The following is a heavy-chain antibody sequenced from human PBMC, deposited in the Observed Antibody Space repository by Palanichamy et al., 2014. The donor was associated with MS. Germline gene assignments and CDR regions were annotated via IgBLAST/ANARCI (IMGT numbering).Heavy chain of an antibody. J-gene: IGHJ5*02. CDR2: INPSGGSR. CDR3: ARAFDYGGNWELTWFDP. D-gene: IGHD4-23*01. V-gene: IGHV1-46*01. Sequence: VQLVQSGAEVRKPGASVKVSCKASGYTFTSYYMHWVRQAPGQGLEWMGIINPSGGSRSYAQKFQGRVTMTRDTSTSTVYMELSSLRSEDTAVYYCARAFDYGGNWELTWFDPWGQGTLVTVSS. CDR1: GYTFTSYY.